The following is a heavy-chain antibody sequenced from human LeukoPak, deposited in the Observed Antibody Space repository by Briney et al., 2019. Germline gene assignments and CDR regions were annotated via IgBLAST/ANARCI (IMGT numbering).Heavy chain of an antibody. Sequence: PGGSLRLSCAASGFTFSSYAMSWVRQAPGKGLEWVSAISGSGGSTYYADSVKGRFTISRDNSKNTLYLQMNSLRAEDTAVYYCAKRTGTTRLTLWWYYYGMDVWGQGTTVTVSS. D-gene: IGHD1-1*01. CDR3: AKRTGTTRLTLWWYYYGMDV. J-gene: IGHJ6*02. V-gene: IGHV3-23*01. CDR2: ISGSGGST. CDR1: GFTFSSYA.